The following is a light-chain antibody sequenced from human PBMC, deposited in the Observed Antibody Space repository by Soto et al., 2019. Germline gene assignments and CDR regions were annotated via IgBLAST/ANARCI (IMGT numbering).Light chain of an antibody. CDR1: LSLLYSDGKTY. CDR2: EGS. CDR3: LQSIYLPLT. J-gene: IGKJ4*01. Sequence: DVVMTQTPVSLSVTPGQAASISCKSTLSLLYSDGKTYLYWYLQKPGKALQLLIYEGSRRSSGVPERFSGTGSGTDFTLTISRVEADDVGIYYCLQSIYLPLTFGGGTTVEIK. V-gene: IGKV2-29*03.